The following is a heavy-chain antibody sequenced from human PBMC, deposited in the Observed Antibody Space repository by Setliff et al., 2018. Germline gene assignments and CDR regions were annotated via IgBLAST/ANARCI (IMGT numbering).Heavy chain of an antibody. J-gene: IGHJ3*02. CDR3: ARDRAYSSGWLVDANAFDI. CDR1: GGSISSYY. D-gene: IGHD6-19*01. V-gene: IGHV4-59*01. Sequence: LSLTCTVSGGSISSYYWSWIRQPPGKGLEWIGYIYYSGSTNYNPSLKSRVTISVDTSKNQFSLKLSSVTAADTAVYYCARDRAYSSGWLVDANAFDIWGQGTMVTVSS. CDR2: IYYSGST.